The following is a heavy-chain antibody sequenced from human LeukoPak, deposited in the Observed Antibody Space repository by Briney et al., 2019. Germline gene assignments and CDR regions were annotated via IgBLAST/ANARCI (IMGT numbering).Heavy chain of an antibody. CDR2: IYYSGST. CDR1: GVSISSYY. D-gene: IGHD4-17*01. Sequence: PSETLSLTCTVSGVSISSYYWSWIRQPPGKGLEWLGYIYYSGSTNYNPSLKSRVTISVDTSKNQFSLKLSSVTAADTAVYYCAREPGGDDYYGMDVWGQGTTVTVSS. V-gene: IGHV4-59*01. CDR3: AREPGGDDYYGMDV. J-gene: IGHJ6*02.